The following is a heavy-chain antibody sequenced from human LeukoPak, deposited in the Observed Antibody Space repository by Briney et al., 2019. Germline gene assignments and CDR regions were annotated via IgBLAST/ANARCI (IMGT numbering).Heavy chain of an antibody. Sequence: GRSLRLSCAASGFTLSSYAMHWVRQAPGKGLEWVAVISYDGSNKYYADSVKGRFTISRDNSKNTLYLQMNSLRAEDTAVYYCARAQYDSPDYWGQGTLVTVSS. J-gene: IGHJ4*02. D-gene: IGHD3-22*01. CDR2: ISYDGSNK. CDR3: ARAQYDSPDY. V-gene: IGHV3-30-3*01. CDR1: GFTLSSYA.